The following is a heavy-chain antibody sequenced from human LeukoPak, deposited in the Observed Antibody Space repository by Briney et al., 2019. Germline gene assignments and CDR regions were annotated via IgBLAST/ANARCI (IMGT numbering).Heavy chain of an antibody. V-gene: IGHV3-48*01. D-gene: IGHD2-2*01. CDR3: ARAIPTKGYCSSTSCL. CDR1: GFTFSSYS. J-gene: IGHJ4*02. Sequence: GGSLRLSCAASGFTFSSYSMNWVRQAPGKGLEWVSYISSSSSTIYYADSVKGRFTISRDNAKNPLYLQMNSLRAEDTAVYYCARAIPTKGYCSSTSCLWGQGTLVTVSS. CDR2: ISSSSSTI.